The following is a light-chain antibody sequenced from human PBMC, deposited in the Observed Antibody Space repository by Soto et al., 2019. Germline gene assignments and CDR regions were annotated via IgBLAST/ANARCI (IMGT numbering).Light chain of an antibody. V-gene: IGKV3-15*01. CDR1: QSVSSN. CDR3: QQYNNWYT. CDR2: GAS. Sequence: EIVMTQSPATLSVSPGERATLSCRASQSVSSNLAWYQQKPGQAPRLLIYGASTRATGIPVRFSGSGSGTGFTLTISRLQSEDFAVYYCQQYNNWYTFGQGTKLEIK. J-gene: IGKJ2*01.